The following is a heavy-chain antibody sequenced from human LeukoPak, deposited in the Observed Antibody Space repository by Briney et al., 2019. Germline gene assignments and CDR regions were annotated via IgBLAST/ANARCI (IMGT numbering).Heavy chain of an antibody. CDR1: GFTFSSYT. CDR3: ARDILTGYSQDC. Sequence: GGSLRLSCAASGFTFSSYTMNWVRQAPGKGLEWVGRVRNKAGSYTTEYAASVKGRFTISVDDSKNSLYLQMNSLTTEDTAVYFCARDILTGYSQDCWGQGTLVTVSS. CDR2: VRNKAGSYTT. J-gene: IGHJ4*02. V-gene: IGHV3-72*01. D-gene: IGHD3-9*01.